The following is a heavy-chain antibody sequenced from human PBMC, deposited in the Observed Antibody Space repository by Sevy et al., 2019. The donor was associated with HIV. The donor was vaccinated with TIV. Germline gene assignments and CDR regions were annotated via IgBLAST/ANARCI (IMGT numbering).Heavy chain of an antibody. CDR3: ARGVDRATMIVVADDFDY. CDR2: ISSSSSYI. V-gene: IGHV3-21*01. D-gene: IGHD3-22*01. Sequence: GGSLRLSCAASGFTFSSYSMNWVRQAPGKGLEWVSSISSSSSYIYYADSVKGRFTISRDNAKKSLYLQMNSLRAEDTAVYYCARGVDRATMIVVADDFDYWGQGTLVTVSS. J-gene: IGHJ4*02. CDR1: GFTFSSYS.